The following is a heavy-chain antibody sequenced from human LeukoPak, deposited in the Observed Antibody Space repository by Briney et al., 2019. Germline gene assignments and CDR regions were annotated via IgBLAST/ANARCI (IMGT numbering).Heavy chain of an antibody. J-gene: IGHJ4*02. V-gene: IGHV3-21*01. CDR1: GFTFSSYS. D-gene: IGHD6-13*01. Sequence: GGSLRLSCAASGFTFSSYSMNWVRQAPGKGLEWVSSISSSSYIYYADSVKGRFTISRDNAKNSLYLQMNSLRAEDTAVYYCARGPLEQQHFGGFDYWGQGTLVTVSS. CDR3: ARGPLEQQHFGGFDY. CDR2: ISSSSYI.